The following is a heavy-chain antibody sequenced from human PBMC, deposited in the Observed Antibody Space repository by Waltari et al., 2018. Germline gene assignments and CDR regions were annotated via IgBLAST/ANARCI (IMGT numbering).Heavy chain of an antibody. CDR1: GYSFTSYW. D-gene: IGHD3-22*01. V-gene: IGHV5-51*03. Sequence: EVQLVQSGAEVNKPGESLKISCKGSGYSFTSYWIGWVRQRPGKGLEWMGIIYPGDSDTRYSPSFQGQVTISADKSISTAYLQWSSLKASDTAMYYCASGYYDSSGYYYFDYWGQGTLVTVSS. CDR2: IYPGDSDT. J-gene: IGHJ4*02. CDR3: ASGYYDSSGYYYFDY.